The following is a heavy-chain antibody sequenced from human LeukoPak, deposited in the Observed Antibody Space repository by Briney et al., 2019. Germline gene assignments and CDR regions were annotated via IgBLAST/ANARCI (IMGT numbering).Heavy chain of an antibody. CDR1: GFTFSTYK. CDR3: ARLLSETAFDS. J-gene: IGHJ4*02. D-gene: IGHD1-1*01. V-gene: IGHV3-21*01. CDR2: ISSSSSYI. Sequence: GGSLRLSCAASGFTFSTYKMNWVRQAPGKGPEWVSSISSSSSYIYYADSVKGRFTISRDSAKNSLYLQMNSLRAEDSAVYYCARLLSETAFDSWGQGTLVTVSS.